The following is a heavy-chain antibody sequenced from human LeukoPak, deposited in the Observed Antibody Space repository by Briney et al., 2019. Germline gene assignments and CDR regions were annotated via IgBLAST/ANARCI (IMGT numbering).Heavy chain of an antibody. J-gene: IGHJ4*02. CDR1: GFTFSSYA. Sequence: GGSLRLSCAASGFTFSSYAMHWVRQAPGKGLEWVAVISYDGSNKYYADSVKGRFTISRDYSKNTLYLQMNSLRAEDSAVYFCAKTSSYSGSYSPLTYWGQGTLVTVSS. CDR3: AKTSSYSGSYSPLTY. D-gene: IGHD1-26*01. V-gene: IGHV3-30-3*02. CDR2: ISYDGSNK.